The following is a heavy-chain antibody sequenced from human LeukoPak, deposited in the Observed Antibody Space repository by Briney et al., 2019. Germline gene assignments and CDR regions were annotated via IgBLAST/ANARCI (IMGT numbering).Heavy chain of an antibody. CDR2: ISSSSSYI. CDR1: GFTFNKYT. D-gene: IGHD3-10*01. Sequence: GGSLRLSCAASGFTFNKYTMNWVRQAPGKGLEWGSSISSSSSYIYYADSVKGRFTISRDNAKNSLYLQMNSLRAEDTAVYYCARDRVTMVRGVYYFDYWGQGTLVTVSS. V-gene: IGHV3-21*01. CDR3: ARDRVTMVRGVYYFDY. J-gene: IGHJ4*02.